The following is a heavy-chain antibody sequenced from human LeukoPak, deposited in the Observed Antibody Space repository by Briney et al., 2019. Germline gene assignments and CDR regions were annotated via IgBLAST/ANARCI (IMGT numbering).Heavy chain of an antibody. CDR2: ISSSSSYI. V-gene: IGHV3-21*01. D-gene: IGHD6-13*01. CDR3: AREWGVRGSTAAGYYFDY. CDR1: GFTFSSYS. J-gene: IGHJ4*02. Sequence: PGGSLRLSCAASGFTFSSYSMNWVRQAPGKGLEWVSSISSSSSYIYYADSVKGRFTISRDNSKNTLYLQMNSLRAEDTAVYYCAREWGVRGSTAAGYYFDYWGQGTLVTVSS.